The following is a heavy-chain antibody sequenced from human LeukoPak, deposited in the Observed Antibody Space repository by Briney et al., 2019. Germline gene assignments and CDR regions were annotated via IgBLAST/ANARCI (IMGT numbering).Heavy chain of an antibody. D-gene: IGHD3-22*01. J-gene: IGHJ3*02. V-gene: IGHV4-39*01. CDR3: ASGHARITMIVVVIFDAFDI. Sequence: PSETLSLTCTVSGGSISSSSYYWGWIRQPPGKGLEWIGSIYYSGSTYYNPSRKSRVTISVDTSKNQFSLKLSSVTAADTAVYYCASGHARITMIVVVIFDAFDIWGQGTMVTVSS. CDR2: IYYSGST. CDR1: GGSISSSSYY.